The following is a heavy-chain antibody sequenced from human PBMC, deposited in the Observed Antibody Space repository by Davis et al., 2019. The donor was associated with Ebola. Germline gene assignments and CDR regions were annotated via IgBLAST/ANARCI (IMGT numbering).Heavy chain of an antibody. CDR3: TTRSQQWLVQFDY. Sequence: PGGSLRLSCAASGFTFSNAWMNWVRQAPGKGLEWVGRIKSKTDGGTTDYAAPVKGRFTISRDDSKNTLYLQMNSLKTEDTAVYYCTTRSQQWLVQFDYWGQGTLVTVSS. J-gene: IGHJ4*02. CDR1: GFTFSNAW. D-gene: IGHD6-19*01. V-gene: IGHV3-15*07. CDR2: IKSKTDGGTT.